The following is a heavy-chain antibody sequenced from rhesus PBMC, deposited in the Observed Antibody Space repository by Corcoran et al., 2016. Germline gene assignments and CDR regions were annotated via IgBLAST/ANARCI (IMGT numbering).Heavy chain of an antibody. CDR1: GYSISSGYG. CDR2: IGGISGRT. J-gene: IGHJ6*01. CDR3: ARGGGSYYYHGLDS. D-gene: IGHD3-16*01. Sequence: QVQLQESGPGLVKPSETLSLTCAVSGYSISSGYGWSWIRQPPGKGLEWIGYIGGISGRTNYNPSLKSRVTIAKDTAKNQCSLKLSSVTAADTAVYYCARGGGSYYYHGLDSWGQGVVVTVSS. V-gene: IGHV4-127*01.